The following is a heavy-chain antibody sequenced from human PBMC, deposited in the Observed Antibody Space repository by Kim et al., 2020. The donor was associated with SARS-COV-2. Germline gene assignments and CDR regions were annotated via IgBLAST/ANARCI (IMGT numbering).Heavy chain of an antibody. J-gene: IGHJ4*02. D-gene: IGHD6-13*01. CDR3: ARDRGSSWPFSGYFDY. V-gene: IGHV3-30*07. Sequence: SVKGRFTISRDNSKNTLYLQMNSLRAEDTAVYYCARDRGSSWPFSGYFDYWVQGTLVTVSS.